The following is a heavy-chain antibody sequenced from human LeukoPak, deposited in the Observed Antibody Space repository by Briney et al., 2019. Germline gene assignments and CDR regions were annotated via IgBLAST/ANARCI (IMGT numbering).Heavy chain of an antibody. CDR2: INRSGST. CDR1: GGSFSGYY. D-gene: IGHD3-10*01. J-gene: IGHJ6*02. CDR3: ASRPLPYVLLWFGERRNYYYGMDV. Sequence: SETLSLTCAVYGGSFSGYYWSWIRQPPGKGLEWIGEINRSGSTNYNPSPKSRVTTSVDTSKNQFSLKLSSVTAADTAVYYCASRPLPYVLLWFGERRNYYYGMDVWGQGTTVTVSS. V-gene: IGHV4-34*01.